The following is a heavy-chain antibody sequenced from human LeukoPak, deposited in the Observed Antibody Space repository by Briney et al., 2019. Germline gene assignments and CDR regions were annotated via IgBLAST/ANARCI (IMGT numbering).Heavy chain of an antibody. CDR2: ISGSGGST. D-gene: IGHD3-10*01. V-gene: IGHV3-23*01. Sequence: GGSQRLSCAASGFTFSSYAMSWVRQAPGKGLEWVSAISGSGGSTYYADSVKGRFTISRDNSKNTLYLQMNSLRADDTAVYYCAKVRGYYYGSGSYYADYWGQGTLVTVSS. CDR3: AKVRGYYYGSGSYYADY. J-gene: IGHJ4*02. CDR1: GFTFSSYA.